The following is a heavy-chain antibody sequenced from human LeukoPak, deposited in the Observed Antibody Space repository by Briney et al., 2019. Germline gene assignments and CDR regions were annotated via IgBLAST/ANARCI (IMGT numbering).Heavy chain of an antibody. CDR2: INPNSGGT. CDR1: GYTFTGYY. J-gene: IGHJ5*02. D-gene: IGHD3-10*01. CDR3: ARPGSYYSNWFDP. V-gene: IGHV1-2*02. Sequence: GASVKVSCKASGYTFTGYYMHWVRQAPGQGREWMGWINPNSGGTNYAQKFQGRVTMTRDTSISTAYMELSRLRSDDTAVYYCARPGSYYSNWFDPWGQGTLVTVSS.